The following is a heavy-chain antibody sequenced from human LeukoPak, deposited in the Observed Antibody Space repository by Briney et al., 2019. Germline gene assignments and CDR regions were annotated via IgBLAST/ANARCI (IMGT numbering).Heavy chain of an antibody. V-gene: IGHV3-23*01. CDR3: AKQSYARSLGE. D-gene: IGHD2-8*01. CDR1: GFPFSDFS. J-gene: IGHJ4*02. Sequence: GSLRLSCATSGFPFSDFSMSWVRQAPGKGLEWISTTNSGGTSTYYAESVKGRFTISRDNSKNTLYLQLSSLRVEDTAVYYCAKQSYARSLGEGGPGTLVSVSS. CDR2: TNSGGTST.